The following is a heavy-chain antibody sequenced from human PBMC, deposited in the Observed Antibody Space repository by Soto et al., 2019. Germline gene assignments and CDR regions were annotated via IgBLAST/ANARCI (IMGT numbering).Heavy chain of an antibody. CDR2: IDWDDDK. CDR3: ARTSWELPRLYYFDY. V-gene: IGHV2-70*01. CDR1: GFSLSTSGMC. D-gene: IGHD1-26*01. J-gene: IGHJ4*02. Sequence: SGPTLVNPTQTLTLTCTFSGFSLSTSGMCVSWIRQPPGKALEWLALIDWDDDKYYSTSLKTRLTISKDTSKNQVVLTMTNMDPVDTATYYCARTSWELPRLYYFDYWGQGTLVTVSS.